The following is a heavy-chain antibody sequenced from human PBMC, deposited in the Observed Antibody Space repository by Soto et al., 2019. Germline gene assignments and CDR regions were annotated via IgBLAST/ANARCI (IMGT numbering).Heavy chain of an antibody. V-gene: IGHV3-74*01. D-gene: IGHD3-16*02. Sequence: EVQLVESGGGLVQPGGSLRLSCAASEFTFNNYWMHWVRQVPGKGLEWVSRINTDGSTTNYAESVMGRFTISRDNADNKVYLQMNSLRAEDTAVYYCARGIYLKYGLDVWGQGATVTVSS. CDR1: EFTFNNYW. CDR2: INTDGSTT. J-gene: IGHJ6*02. CDR3: ARGIYLKYGLDV.